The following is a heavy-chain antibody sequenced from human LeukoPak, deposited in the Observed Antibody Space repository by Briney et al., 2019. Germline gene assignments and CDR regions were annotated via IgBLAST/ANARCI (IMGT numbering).Heavy chain of an antibody. CDR2: ISGSGSAI. V-gene: IGHV3-48*04. D-gene: IGHD3-10*02. CDR3: AELGITMIGGV. CDR1: GFTFNTYN. J-gene: IGHJ6*04. Sequence: PGESLRLSCVASGFTFNTYNMNWVRQAPGKGLDWVSYISGSGSAIYYADSVKGRFTISRDNAKNSLYLQMNSLRAEDTAVYYCAELGITMIGGVWGKGTTVTISS.